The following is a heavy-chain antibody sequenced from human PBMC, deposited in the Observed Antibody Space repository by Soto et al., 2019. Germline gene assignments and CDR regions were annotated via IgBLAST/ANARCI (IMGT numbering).Heavy chain of an antibody. CDR2: INSDGSST. D-gene: IGHD2-15*01. V-gene: IGHV3-74*01. Sequence: EVQLVESGGGLVQPGGSLRLSCAASGFTFSSYWMHWVRQAPGKGLVWVSRINSDGSSTSYADSVKGRFTISRDNPKNTRYLQMNSLRAEDTAVYYWVSTSLVVAAATREDYWGQGTLVTVSS. CDR3: VSTSLVVAAATREDY. CDR1: GFTFSSYW. J-gene: IGHJ4*02.